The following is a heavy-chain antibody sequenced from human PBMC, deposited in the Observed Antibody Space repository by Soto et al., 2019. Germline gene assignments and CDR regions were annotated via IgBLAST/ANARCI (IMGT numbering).Heavy chain of an antibody. D-gene: IGHD3-9*01. Sequence: QVQLVQSGAEVKKPGSSVKVSCKASGGTFSSYAISWVRQAPGQGLEWMGGIIPIFGTANYAQKFQGRVTMTAGESTVTAYMELSSLRSDDTAVYYCARVWPTNDIREEKRSHYYYYYGMDVWGQGTTVTVSS. V-gene: IGHV1-69*01. J-gene: IGHJ6*02. CDR2: IIPIFGTA. CDR3: ARVWPTNDIREEKRSHYYYYYGMDV. CDR1: GGTFSSYA.